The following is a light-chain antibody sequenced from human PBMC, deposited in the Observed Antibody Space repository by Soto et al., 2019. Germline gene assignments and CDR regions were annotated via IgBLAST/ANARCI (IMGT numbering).Light chain of an antibody. J-gene: IGLJ1*01. Sequence: QSALTQPPSASRSVGQSVTISCTGTSSDVGAYNYVSWYQQHPGKAPKLMIYEVSKRPSGVPDRFSCSKSGYTASLTVSGLQSEDEADYYCSSHAGNNNYVFGTGTKGTVL. CDR3: SSHAGNNNYV. CDR2: EVS. CDR1: SSDVGAYNY. V-gene: IGLV2-8*01.